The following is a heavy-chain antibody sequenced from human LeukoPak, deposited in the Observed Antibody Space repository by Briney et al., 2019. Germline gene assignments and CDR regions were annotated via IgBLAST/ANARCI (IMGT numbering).Heavy chain of an antibody. V-gene: IGHV4-59*11. Sequence: PSETLSLTCTVSGGSFSNHYWSWIRQPPGKGLEWIWYIYHTGSTNYNPSLKSRVTISVHTSKNQFSLKLSSVTAADTAVYYCARGNYVDWFDPWGQGTQVTVSS. CDR3: ARGNYVDWFDP. J-gene: IGHJ5*02. D-gene: IGHD1-7*01. CDR1: GGSFSNHY. CDR2: IYHTGST.